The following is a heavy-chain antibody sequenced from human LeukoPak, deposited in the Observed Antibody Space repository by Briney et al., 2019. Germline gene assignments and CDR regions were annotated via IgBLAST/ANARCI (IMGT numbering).Heavy chain of an antibody. J-gene: IGHJ4*02. Sequence: SETLSLTCTVSGGSINNYYWNWIRQPPGKGLEWVGNIYNSGSTNYNPSLKSRVTISVDTSKNQFSLKLSSVTAADTAVYYCARDRYYYDSTAGVLTPWGQGTLVTVSS. CDR3: ARDRYYYDSTAGVLTP. CDR1: GGSINNYY. CDR2: IYNSGST. V-gene: IGHV4-59*01. D-gene: IGHD3-22*01.